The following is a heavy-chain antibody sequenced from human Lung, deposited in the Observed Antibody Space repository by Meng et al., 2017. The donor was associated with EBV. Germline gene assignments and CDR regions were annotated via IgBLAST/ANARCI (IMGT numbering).Heavy chain of an antibody. CDR1: RYTFTSYD. CDR2: INPNSGGT. V-gene: IGHV1-2*06. Sequence: QVEGVQSGAEVKKPGASVKVSRKASRYTFTSYDINWARQAPGQGLEWMGRINPNSGGTNYAQKFQGRVTMTRDTSISTAYMELSRLRSDDTAVYYCARDTSNWFDPWGQGTLVTVSS. CDR3: ARDTSNWFDP. J-gene: IGHJ5*02.